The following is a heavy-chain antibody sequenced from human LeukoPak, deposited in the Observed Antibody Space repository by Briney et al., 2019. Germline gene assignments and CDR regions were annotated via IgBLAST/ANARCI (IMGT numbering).Heavy chain of an antibody. D-gene: IGHD1-26*01. CDR2: ISSSGSTI. CDR1: GFTFSSYE. V-gene: IGHV3-48*03. J-gene: IGHJ3*02. CDR3: AKTPGRGSGSYLDAFDI. Sequence: PGGSLRLSCAASGFTFSSYEMNWVRQAPGKGLEWVSYISSSGSTIYYADSVKGRFTISRDNAKNSLYLQMNSLRAEDTAVYYCAKTPGRGSGSYLDAFDIWGQGTMVTVSS.